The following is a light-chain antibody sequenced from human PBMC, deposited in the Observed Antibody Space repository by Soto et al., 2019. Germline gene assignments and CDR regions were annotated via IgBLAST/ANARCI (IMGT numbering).Light chain of an antibody. J-gene: IGKJ1*01. V-gene: IGKV1-5*01. CDR1: QSISSW. CDR2: DAS. CDR3: QQYNSYSRT. Sequence: DIQITQCPSTLSASVGDRVTITCRASQSISSWLAWYQQKPGKAPKLLIYDASSLESGVPSRFSGSGSGTEFTLTISSLQPDDFATYYCQQYNSYSRTFGQGTKVDIK.